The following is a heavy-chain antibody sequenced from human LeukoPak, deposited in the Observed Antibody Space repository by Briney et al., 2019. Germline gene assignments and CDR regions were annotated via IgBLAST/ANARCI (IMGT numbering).Heavy chain of an antibody. CDR3: ASGDTTGYSGDAFNI. V-gene: IGHV3-33*03. Sequence: PGRSLRLSCVASGFTFRRYGMHWVRQAPGKGLEWVAIIWYDGSNKYYADSVKGRFTISRDTSKNTLYLQMDSLRAEDTAVYYCASGDTTGYSGDAFNIWGQGTMVTVSS. J-gene: IGHJ3*02. CDR2: IWYDGSNK. D-gene: IGHD3-22*01. CDR1: GFTFRRYG.